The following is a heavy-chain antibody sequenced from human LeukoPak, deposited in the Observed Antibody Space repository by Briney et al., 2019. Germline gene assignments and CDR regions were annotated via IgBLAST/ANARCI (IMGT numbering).Heavy chain of an antibody. D-gene: IGHD6-13*01. CDR2: IHPNSGGT. V-gene: IGHV1-2*02. CDR1: QYTFTGYY. CDR3: ARDQSDIAAVTPGIFDY. J-gene: IGHJ4*02. Sequence: GASVKVSCKASQYTFTGYYMHWVRQAPGQGLEWMGWIHPNSGGTNYAQKFQGRVTMTRDTSISTAYMELSRLRSDDTAVYYCARDQSDIAAVTPGIFDYWGQGTLVTVSS.